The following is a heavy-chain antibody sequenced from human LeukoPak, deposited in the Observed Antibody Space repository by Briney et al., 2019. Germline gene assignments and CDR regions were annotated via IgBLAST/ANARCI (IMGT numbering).Heavy chain of an antibody. Sequence: ASVKVSCKASGYTFTGYYMHWVRQAPGQGLEWMGWINPNSGGTNYAQKFQGRVTMTRDTSISTAYMELSRLRSDDTAVYYCAGEHPDLGASDYWGQGTLVTVSS. D-gene: IGHD3-16*01. J-gene: IGHJ4*02. CDR1: GYTFTGYY. CDR2: INPNSGGT. CDR3: AGEHPDLGASDY. V-gene: IGHV1-2*02.